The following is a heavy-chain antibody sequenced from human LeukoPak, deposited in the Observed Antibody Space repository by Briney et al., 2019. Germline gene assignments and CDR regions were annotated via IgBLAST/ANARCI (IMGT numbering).Heavy chain of an antibody. CDR1: GFTFSSYA. V-gene: IGHV3-23*01. Sequence: GGSLRLSCAASGFTFSSYAMSWVRQAPGKGLEWVSAISGSGGSTYYADSVKGRFTISRDNSKNTLYLQMGSLRAEDMAVYYCARSIVGATLIDYWGQGTLVTVSS. D-gene: IGHD1-26*01. J-gene: IGHJ4*02. CDR3: ARSIVGATLIDY. CDR2: ISGSGGST.